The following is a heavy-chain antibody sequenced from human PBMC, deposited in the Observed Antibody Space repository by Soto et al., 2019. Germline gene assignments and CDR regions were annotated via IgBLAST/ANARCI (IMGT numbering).Heavy chain of an antibody. V-gene: IGHV4-31*03. CDR1: GGSISSGNYY. J-gene: IGHJ4*02. CDR3: ARGGSGDIVVVAAIDY. D-gene: IGHD2-15*01. CDR2: SFYRGST. Sequence: QVQLQESGPGLVKPSQTLSLTCTVSGGSISSGNYYWSWIRQHPGKGLEWIGYSFYRGSTYYNPSLQRRVNISVDTSKNKVSLKLSSVTAADTAVYYCARGGSGDIVVVAAIDYWGQGTLVTVSS.